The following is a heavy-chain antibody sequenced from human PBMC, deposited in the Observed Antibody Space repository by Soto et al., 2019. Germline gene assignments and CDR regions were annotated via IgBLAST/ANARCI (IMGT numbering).Heavy chain of an antibody. CDR1: GGSISSYY. D-gene: IGHD1-26*01. V-gene: IGHV4-59*01. Sequence: LSLTCTVSGGSISSYYWSWIRQPPGKGLEWIGYIYYSGSTNYNPSLKSRVTISVDTSKNQFSLKLSSVTAADTAVYYCARGSRQGDYYYGMDVWGQGTTVTVSS. J-gene: IGHJ6*02. CDR3: ARGSRQGDYYYGMDV. CDR2: IYYSGST.